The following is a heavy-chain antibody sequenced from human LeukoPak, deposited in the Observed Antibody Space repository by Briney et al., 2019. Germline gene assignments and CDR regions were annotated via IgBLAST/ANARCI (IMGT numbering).Heavy chain of an antibody. V-gene: IGHV3-48*03. CDR2: ISSSGTTI. Sequence: PGWSLRLSCAASGFTVISYEMNWVRQAPGKGLEWVSYISSSGTTIYYADSVKGRFTISRDNAKNSLYLQMNSLRAEDTAVYYCARALPSSYYYFDYWGQGTLVTVSS. D-gene: IGHD6-13*01. CDR1: GFTVISYE. CDR3: ARALPSSYYYFDY. J-gene: IGHJ4*02.